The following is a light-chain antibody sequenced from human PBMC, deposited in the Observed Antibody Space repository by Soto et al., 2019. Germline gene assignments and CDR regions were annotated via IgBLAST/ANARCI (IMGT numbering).Light chain of an antibody. CDR3: QHYNNWPPWT. Sequence: EIVMTQSPATLSVSPGERATLSCRASQSVSSNLAWYQQKPGQAPRLLIYSASTRATGIPASFSGSGSGTEFALTISSLQSEDFAVYYCQHYNNWPPWTFGQGTKVEIK. CDR1: QSVSSN. J-gene: IGKJ1*01. CDR2: SAS. V-gene: IGKV3-15*01.